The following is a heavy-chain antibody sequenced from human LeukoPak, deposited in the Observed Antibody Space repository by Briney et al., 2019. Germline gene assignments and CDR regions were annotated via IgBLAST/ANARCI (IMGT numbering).Heavy chain of an antibody. J-gene: IGHJ6*03. CDR2: INPNSGGT. D-gene: IGHD3-10*01. CDR1: GYTFTCYY. Sequence: ASVKVSCKASGYTFTCYYMHWGRQAPGQGVKGMGWINPNSGGTNYAQKLQGRVTMTRDTSISTAYVELSRLRSDDTAVYYCARGPVVIKNYYMDVWGKGTTVTVSS. V-gene: IGHV1-2*02. CDR3: ARGPVVIKNYYMDV.